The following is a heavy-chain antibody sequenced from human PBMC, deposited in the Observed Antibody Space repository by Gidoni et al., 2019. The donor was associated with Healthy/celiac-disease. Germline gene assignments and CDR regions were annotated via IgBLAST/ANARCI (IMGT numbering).Heavy chain of an antibody. Sequence: VQLVESGGGVVQPGRSLILSCAASGVPFSRYGMHWFRQAPGKGLAWVAVRWYDGSNKYYADSVQCRFTISRDNSKNTLYLQMNSLRAEDTAVYYCAEYGDEGHWGQGTLVKVSS. CDR3: AEYGDEGH. D-gene: IGHD4-17*01. V-gene: IGHV3-33*06. CDR2: RWYDGSNK. CDR1: GVPFSRYG. J-gene: IGHJ4*02.